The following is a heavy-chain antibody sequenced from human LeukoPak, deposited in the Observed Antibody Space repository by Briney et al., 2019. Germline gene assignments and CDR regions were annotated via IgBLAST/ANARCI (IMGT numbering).Heavy chain of an antibody. J-gene: IGHJ5*02. Sequence: ASVKVSCKASGYTFTSYAMNWVRQAPGQGLEWMGWINTNTGNPTYAQGFTGRFVFSLDTSVSTAYLQISSLKAEDTAVYYCARAQSDYYDSSGYYYAWFDPWGQGTLVTVSS. CDR3: ARAQSDYYDSSGYYYAWFDP. CDR1: GYTFTSYA. CDR2: INTNTGNP. V-gene: IGHV7-4-1*02. D-gene: IGHD3-22*01.